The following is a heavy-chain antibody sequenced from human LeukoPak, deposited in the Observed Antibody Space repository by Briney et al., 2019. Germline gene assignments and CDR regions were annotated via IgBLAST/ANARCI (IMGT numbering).Heavy chain of an antibody. CDR3: ARDQRHSSSWYPRNSYYFDY. CDR1: GFTFSSYA. Sequence: GRSLRLSCAASGFTFSSYAMHWVRQAPGKGLEWVAVISYDGSNKYYADSVKGRFTISRDNSKNTLYLQMNSLRAEDTAVYYCARDQRHSSSWYPRNSYYFDYWGQGTLVTVSS. D-gene: IGHD6-13*01. CDR2: ISYDGSNK. J-gene: IGHJ4*02. V-gene: IGHV3-30*04.